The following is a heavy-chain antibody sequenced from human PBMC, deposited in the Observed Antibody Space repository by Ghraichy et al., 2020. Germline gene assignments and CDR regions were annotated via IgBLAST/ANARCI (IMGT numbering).Heavy chain of an antibody. CDR2: ISSSSRTI. CDR3: ARASTVVRFDYCDGMDV. Sequence: GGSLRLSCVGSGFTFSCYNMNWVRQSPGKGLEWVSYISSSSRTIFYADSVKGRFTISRDNAQNSLYLQMNSLRDEDTAEYYCARASTVVRFDYCDGMDVWGQGTTVTVSS. D-gene: IGHD4-23*01. V-gene: IGHV3-48*02. J-gene: IGHJ6*02. CDR1: GFTFSCYN.